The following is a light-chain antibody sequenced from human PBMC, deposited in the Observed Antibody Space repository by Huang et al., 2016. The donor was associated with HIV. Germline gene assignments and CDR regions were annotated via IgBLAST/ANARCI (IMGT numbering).Light chain of an antibody. CDR2: KAS. CDR3: QHQWT. CDR1: QRISTW. V-gene: IGKV1-5*03. Sequence: DIQVTQSPSTLSAFVGDRVNITCRTSQRISTWLAWYQQRPGKAPNLLISKASNLETWCPSRFSGNGSGTEFTLTINGLQPDDLATYYCQHQWTFGQGTKVEIK. J-gene: IGKJ1*01.